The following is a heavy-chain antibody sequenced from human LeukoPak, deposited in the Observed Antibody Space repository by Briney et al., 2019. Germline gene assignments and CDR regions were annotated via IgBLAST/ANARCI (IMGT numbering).Heavy chain of an antibody. D-gene: IGHD5-18*01. CDR3: ARARRGHSYSFDS. CDR1: GFSLSTSGMS. J-gene: IGHJ4*02. V-gene: IGHV2-70*17. Sequence: SGPTLVNPTRTLTLTCTFSGFSLSTSGMSVSWIRQPPGKALEWLARIDWDDDKFYSTSLKTRLTISKDTFKNQVVLTMNNMDPVDTATYYCARARRGHSYSFDSWGQGNLVTVSS. CDR2: IDWDDDK.